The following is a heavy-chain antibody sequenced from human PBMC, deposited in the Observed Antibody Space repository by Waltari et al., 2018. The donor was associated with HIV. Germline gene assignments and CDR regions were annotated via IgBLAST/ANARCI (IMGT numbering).Heavy chain of an antibody. CDR3: TTDKAGSPDY. Sequence: EVRLVESGGGLVKAGGCLKLSCLASGFAFNYTWMSWGRQAPGRGLEWLGRITREIDGGAADHAETVQGRFTISRDDAKNTVFLEMKNLKREDTALYNCTTDKAGSPDYWSQGALVTVSS. CDR1: GFAFNYTW. CDR2: ITREIDGGAA. D-gene: IGHD6-19*01. J-gene: IGHJ4*02. V-gene: IGHV3-15*01.